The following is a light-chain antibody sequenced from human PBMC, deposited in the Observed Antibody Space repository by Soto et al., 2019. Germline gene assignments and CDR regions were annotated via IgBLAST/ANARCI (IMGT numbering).Light chain of an antibody. J-gene: IGKJ1*01. CDR1: QSVSSQ. Sequence: EIVLTQSPATLSLSPGARATLSCRASQSVSSQLAWYQQKPGQAPRLLIYDASKRATGIPARLSGSGSGTDFTLTISSLEPEDFAVYYCQQRSNWPWTFGQGTKAEI. CDR3: QQRSNWPWT. V-gene: IGKV3-11*01. CDR2: DAS.